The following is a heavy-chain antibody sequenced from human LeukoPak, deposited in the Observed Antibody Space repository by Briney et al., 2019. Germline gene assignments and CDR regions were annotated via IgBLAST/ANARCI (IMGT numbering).Heavy chain of an antibody. J-gene: IGHJ3*02. V-gene: IGHV4-39*01. D-gene: IGHD3-10*01. Sequence: SETLSLTCTVSGGSISSSSYYWGWIRQPPGKGLEWIGSMYYSGGAYHNPSLRSRVTISVDTSKNQFSLKLSSVAAADTAAYYCARDRGARDAFDIWGQGTMVSVSS. CDR2: MYYSGGA. CDR3: ARDRGARDAFDI. CDR1: GGSISSSSYY.